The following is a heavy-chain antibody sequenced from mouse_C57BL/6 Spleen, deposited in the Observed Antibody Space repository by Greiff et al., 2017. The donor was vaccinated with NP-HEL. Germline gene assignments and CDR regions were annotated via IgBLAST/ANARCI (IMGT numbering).Heavy chain of an antibody. CDR1: GYTFTSYW. V-gene: IGHV1-55*01. Sequence: QVQLQQPGAELVKPGASVKMSCKASGYTFTSYWITWVKQRPGQGLEWIGDIYPGSGSTNYNEKFKSKATLTVDTSSSTAYMQLSRLTSEDSAVYYCATYDYEGGYYAMDYWGQGTSVTVSS. J-gene: IGHJ4*01. CDR2: IYPGSGST. CDR3: ATYDYEGGYYAMDY. D-gene: IGHD2-4*01.